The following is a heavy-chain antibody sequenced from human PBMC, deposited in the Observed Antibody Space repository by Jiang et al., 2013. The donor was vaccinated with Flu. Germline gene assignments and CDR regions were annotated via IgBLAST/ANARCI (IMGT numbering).Heavy chain of an antibody. CDR1: GDSVSSNSAA. CDR2: TYYRSKWYN. J-gene: IGHJ6*02. Sequence: QTLSLTCAISGDSVSSNSAAWNWIRQSPSRGLEWLGRTYYRSKWYNDYAVSVKSRITINPDTSKNQFSLQLNSVTPEDTAVYYCARTPARYGLYYYYGMDVWGQGTTVTVSS. V-gene: IGHV6-1*01. CDR3: ARTPARYGLYYYYGMDV. D-gene: IGHD5-18*01.